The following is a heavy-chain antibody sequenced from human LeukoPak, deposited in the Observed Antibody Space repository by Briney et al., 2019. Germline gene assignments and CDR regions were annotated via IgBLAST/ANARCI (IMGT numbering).Heavy chain of an antibody. J-gene: IGHJ3*02. V-gene: IGHV1-2*02. CDR2: INPNGGGT. CDR3: AREVPPDSSGYSQDALDI. D-gene: IGHD3-22*01. Sequence: ASVKVSCKASGYSFTGYFIHWVRQAPGQGPEWMGWINPNGGGTNYAQNFQGRVIMARDTSISTAYMDLSMLRSDDTAFYYCAREVPPDSSGYSQDALDIWGQGKWSLSLQ. CDR1: GYSFTGYF.